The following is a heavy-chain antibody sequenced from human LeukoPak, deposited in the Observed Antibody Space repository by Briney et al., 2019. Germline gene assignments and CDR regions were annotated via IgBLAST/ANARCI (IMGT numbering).Heavy chain of an antibody. Sequence: SVTVSCKASGGTFSSYAISWVRQAPGQGLEWMGGIIPIFGTANYAQKFQGRVTITADESTSTAYMELSSLRSEDTAVYYCASYYDSSGYTYYYYGMDVWGQGTTVTVSS. J-gene: IGHJ6*02. V-gene: IGHV1-69*13. D-gene: IGHD3-22*01. CDR2: IIPIFGTA. CDR3: ASYYDSSGYTYYYYGMDV. CDR1: GGTFSSYA.